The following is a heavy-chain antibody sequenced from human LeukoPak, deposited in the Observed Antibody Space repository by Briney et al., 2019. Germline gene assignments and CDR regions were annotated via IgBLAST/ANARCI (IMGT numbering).Heavy chain of an antibody. V-gene: IGHV3-15*01. CDR2: IKIKSDRETI. CDR3: AIARSGYFS. Sequence: PGAPLRLSCAGSGFTFSNAWMSCVRQAPGKGLEWVGRIKIKSDRETIEYAAPVKGRLIISRDDSKNTLYLQMNSTKTEDTAVYYCAIARSGYFSWGQGTLVTVSS. D-gene: IGHD3-3*01. J-gene: IGHJ5*02. CDR1: GFTFSNAW.